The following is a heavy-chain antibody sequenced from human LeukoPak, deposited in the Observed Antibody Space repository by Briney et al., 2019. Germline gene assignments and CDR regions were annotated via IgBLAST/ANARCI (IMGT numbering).Heavy chain of an antibody. J-gene: IGHJ5*02. Sequence: GASVKVSCKASGYTFTGYYMHWVRQAPGQGLEWMGIINPSGGSTSYAQKFQGRVTMTRDTSTSTVYMELSSLRSEDTAVYYCARGAIVVVPAALNWFDPWGQGTLVTVSS. D-gene: IGHD2-2*01. V-gene: IGHV1-46*01. CDR3: ARGAIVVVPAALNWFDP. CDR1: GYTFTGYY. CDR2: INPSGGST.